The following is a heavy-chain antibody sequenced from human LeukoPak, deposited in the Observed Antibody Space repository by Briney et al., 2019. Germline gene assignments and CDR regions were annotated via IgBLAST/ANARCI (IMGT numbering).Heavy chain of an antibody. CDR3: TRVRHGDYFDY. D-gene: IGHD4-17*01. Sequence: GGSLRLSCAASGFTFSDHYMDWVRQARGKGLEWVGRVRNKPNTYTTDYAASVKGRFTISRDDSKNSLYLQMNSLKTEDTAVYYCTRVRHGDYFDYWGQGTLVTVSS. V-gene: IGHV3-72*01. CDR2: VRNKPNTYTT. J-gene: IGHJ4*02. CDR1: GFTFSDHY.